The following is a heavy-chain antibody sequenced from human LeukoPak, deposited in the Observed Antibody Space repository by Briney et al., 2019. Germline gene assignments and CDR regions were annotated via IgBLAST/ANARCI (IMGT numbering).Heavy chain of an antibody. J-gene: IGHJ5*02. CDR3: ARGVRTGTTGIGWFDP. V-gene: IGHV3-48*03. D-gene: IGHD1-1*01. CDR1: GFTFSSYE. CDR2: ISSSGSTI. Sequence: PGGSLRLSCAASGFTFSSYEMNWVRQAPGKGLEWVSYISSSGSTIFYADSVKGRFTISRDNAKNTLYLQMNSLRAEDTAVYYCARGVRTGTTGIGWFDPWGQGTLVTVSS.